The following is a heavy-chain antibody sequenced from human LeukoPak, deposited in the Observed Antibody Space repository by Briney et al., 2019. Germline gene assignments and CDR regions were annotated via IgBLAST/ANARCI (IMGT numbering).Heavy chain of an antibody. D-gene: IGHD6-19*01. CDR3: AREIKRSSGWYDFDY. CDR1: GFSFSSYE. V-gene: IGHV3-48*03. CDR2: ISIIGDTI. Sequence: GGSLRLSCAASGFSFSSYEMNWVRQAPGKGLEWVSCISIIGDTIYYADSVKGRFTISRDNAKNSLYLQMNSLRAEDTAVYYCAREIKRSSGWYDFDYWGQGTLVTVSS. J-gene: IGHJ4*02.